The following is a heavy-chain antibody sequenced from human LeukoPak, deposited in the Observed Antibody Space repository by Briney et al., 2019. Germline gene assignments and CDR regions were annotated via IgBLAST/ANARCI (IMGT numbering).Heavy chain of an antibody. V-gene: IGHV3-21*01. D-gene: IGHD3/OR15-3a*01. J-gene: IGHJ4*02. CDR3: TGVNGDWSPAY. CDR2: ISGSSSYI. Sequence: PGGSLRLSCAASGFTFSSYSMNWVRQAPGKGLEWVSSISGSSSYIYYTDSVKGRFTISRDNAKNSLSLQMNSLRVEDTAVYYCTGVNGDWSPAYWGQGTLVTVSS. CDR1: GFTFSSYS.